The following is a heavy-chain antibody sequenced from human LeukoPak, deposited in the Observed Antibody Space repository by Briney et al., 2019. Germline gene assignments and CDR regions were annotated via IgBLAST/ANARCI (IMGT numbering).Heavy chain of an antibody. J-gene: IGHJ6*02. CDR1: GFTFSSYG. Sequence: GGSLRLSCAASGFTFSSYGMPWVRRAPGKGLEWVAVIWYDGGNKYYADSVKGRFTISRDNSKNTLYLQMNSLRAEDTAVYYCARDLDPYYYYGMDVWGQGTTVTVSS. V-gene: IGHV3-33*01. CDR2: IWYDGGNK. CDR3: ARDLDPYYYYGMDV. D-gene: IGHD1-1*01.